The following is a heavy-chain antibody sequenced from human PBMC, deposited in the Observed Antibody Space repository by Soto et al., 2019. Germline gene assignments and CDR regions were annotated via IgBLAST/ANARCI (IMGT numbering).Heavy chain of an antibody. CDR2: ISYDGSNK. Sequence: GGSLRLSCAASGFTFSSYGMHWVRQAPGKGLEWVAVISYDGSNKYYADSVKGRFTISRDNSKNTLYRQMNSRRAGDTAVYYCAKDGVKLDEYYDFWSGLFYGMDVWGQGTTVTVSS. V-gene: IGHV3-30*18. D-gene: IGHD3-3*01. CDR3: AKDGVKLDEYYDFWSGLFYGMDV. J-gene: IGHJ6*02. CDR1: GFTFSSYG.